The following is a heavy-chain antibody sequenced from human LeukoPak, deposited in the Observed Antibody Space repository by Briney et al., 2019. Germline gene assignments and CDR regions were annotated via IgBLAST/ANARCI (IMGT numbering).Heavy chain of an antibody. CDR1: GFTFSNSA. CDR3: AKRGVVIRVILVGFHKEAYYFDS. CDR2: ISGSGGST. V-gene: IGHV3-23*01. Sequence: GGSLRLSCAASGFTFSNSAMSWVRQAPGKGLEWVAGISGSGGSTNYADSVKGRFTISRDNPKNTLYLQMNILRAEDTAVYFCAKRGVVIRVILVGFHKEAYYFDSWGQGALVTVSS. J-gene: IGHJ4*02. D-gene: IGHD3-22*01.